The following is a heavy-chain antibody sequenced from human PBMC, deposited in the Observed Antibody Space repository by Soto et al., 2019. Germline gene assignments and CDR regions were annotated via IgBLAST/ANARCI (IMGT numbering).Heavy chain of an antibody. CDR3: ARDLGVNCFDP. Sequence: PGGSLRLSCAASGFTFSSYGMHWVRQAPGKGLEWVAVIWYDGSNKYYADSVKGRFTISRDNSKNTLYLQMNSLRAEDTAVYYCARDLGVNCFDPWGQGTLVTVSS. CDR1: GFTFSSYG. D-gene: IGHD3-16*01. CDR2: IWYDGSNK. J-gene: IGHJ5*02. V-gene: IGHV3-33*01.